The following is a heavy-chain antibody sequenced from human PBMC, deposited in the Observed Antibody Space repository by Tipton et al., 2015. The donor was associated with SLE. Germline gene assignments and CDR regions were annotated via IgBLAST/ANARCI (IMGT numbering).Heavy chain of an antibody. CDR3: ASRIDTNFDY. Sequence: TLSLTCSVSGGSTNTGGSYWGWIRQRPGKGLEWLGYIFHSGTTYYNPSLKSRLIISVDTSKNQFSLKLTSVTAADTGVYYCASRIDTNFDYWGQGTLVTVSS. V-gene: IGHV4-31*03. J-gene: IGHJ4*02. CDR1: GGSTNTGGSY. CDR2: IFHSGTT. D-gene: IGHD5-18*01.